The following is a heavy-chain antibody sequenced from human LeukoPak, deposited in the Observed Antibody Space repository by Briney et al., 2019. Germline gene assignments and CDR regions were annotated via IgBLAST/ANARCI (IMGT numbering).Heavy chain of an antibody. D-gene: IGHD3-22*01. V-gene: IGHV3-15*01. CDR2: ITSKTDGGTK. J-gene: IGHJ4*02. Sequence: PVGSLRLSCAASGFTFSDALMNWVRQAPGKGQECVGRITSKTDGGTKDYAAPVKGRFTISRDNSKNTLYLQMNSLRAEDTAVYYCAKIRILQDYYDSSGQLEDFDYWGQGTLVTVSS. CDR1: GFTFSDAL. CDR3: AKIRILQDYYDSSGQLEDFDY.